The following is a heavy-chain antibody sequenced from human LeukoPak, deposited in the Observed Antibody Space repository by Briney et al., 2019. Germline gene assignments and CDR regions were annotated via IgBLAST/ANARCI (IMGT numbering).Heavy chain of an antibody. V-gene: IGHV5-51*01. CDR2: IYPGDSDT. CDR1: GYSFTNYW. Sequence: GESLKISCQGSGYSFTNYWIGWVRQVPGKGLEWMGFIYPGDSDTRYSPSFQGQVTVSADKSISTAYLQWSSLKASDTAMYYCARRYCSGGNCPIDYWGQGTLVTVSS. D-gene: IGHD2-15*01. J-gene: IGHJ4*02. CDR3: ARRYCSGGNCPIDY.